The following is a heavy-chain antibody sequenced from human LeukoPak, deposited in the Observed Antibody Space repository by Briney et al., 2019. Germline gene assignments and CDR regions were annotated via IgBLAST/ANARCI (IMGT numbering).Heavy chain of an antibody. D-gene: IGHD3-10*01. J-gene: IGHJ6*03. CDR3: ARGARGYMDV. CDR2: IYYSGST. Sequence: SETLSLTCTVSGGSISSGGYYWSWIRQHPGKGLEWIGYIYYSGSTYYNPSLKSRVTISVDTSKNQFSLKLSSVTAADTAVYYCARGARGYMDVWGKGTTDTVSS. CDR1: GGSISSGGYY. V-gene: IGHV4-31*03.